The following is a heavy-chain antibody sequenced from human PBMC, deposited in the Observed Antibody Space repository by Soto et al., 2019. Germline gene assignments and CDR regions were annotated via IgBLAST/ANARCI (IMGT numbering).Heavy chain of an antibody. D-gene: IGHD3-3*01. CDR2: ISAYNGNT. J-gene: IGHJ6*03. Sequence: ASVKVSCKASGYTFTSYGISWGRQAPGQGLEWMGWISAYNGNTNYARKLQGRVTMTTDTSTSTAYMELRSLRSDDTAVYYCARGYPPITIFGVVINYYYMDVWGKGTTVTVSS. CDR3: ARGYPPITIFGVVINYYYMDV. V-gene: IGHV1-18*01. CDR1: GYTFTSYG.